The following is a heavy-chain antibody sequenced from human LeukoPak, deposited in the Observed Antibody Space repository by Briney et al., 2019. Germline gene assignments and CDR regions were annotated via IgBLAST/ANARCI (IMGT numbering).Heavy chain of an antibody. CDR1: GGSLSGGSFY. V-gene: IGHV4-61*02. CDR3: ARGPRYGY. Sequence: SETLSLTCTVSGGSLSGGSFYWGWIRQPAGKGLEWIGRIYTSGSTNYNPSLKSRVTISVDTTKNQFSLSLSSVTAADTAVYYCARGPRYGYWGQGTLVTVSS. D-gene: IGHD3-16*01. J-gene: IGHJ4*02. CDR2: IYTSGST.